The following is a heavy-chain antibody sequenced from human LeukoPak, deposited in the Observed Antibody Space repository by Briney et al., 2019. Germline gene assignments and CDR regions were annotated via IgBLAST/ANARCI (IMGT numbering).Heavy chain of an antibody. CDR2: INPNSGGT. D-gene: IGHD3-9*01. V-gene: IGHV1-2*02. Sequence: ASVKVSCKASGYTSTGYYMHWVRQAPGQGLEWMGWINPNSGGTNYAQKFQGRVTMTRDTSISTAYMELSRLRSDDTAVYFCARKYDILTGYDNWFDPWGQGTLVTVSS. CDR1: GYTSTGYY. J-gene: IGHJ5*02. CDR3: ARKYDILTGYDNWFDP.